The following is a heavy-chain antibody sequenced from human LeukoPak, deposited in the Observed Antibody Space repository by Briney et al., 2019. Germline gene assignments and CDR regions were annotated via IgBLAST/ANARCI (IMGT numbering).Heavy chain of an antibody. J-gene: IGHJ5*02. CDR3: ARAKDYYDSRPSGYGVTTSPLGWFDP. CDR1: NFSISSGYY. CDR2: LYHTGST. V-gene: IGHV4-38-2*02. D-gene: IGHD3-22*01. Sequence: SETLSLTCTVSNFSISSGYYWGWIRQPPGKGLEWIGSLYHTGSTYYNPSLKSRVASSVDTSKNHVSLKLSSVTAADTAFYYCARAKDYYDSRPSGYGVTTSPLGWFDPWGQGTLVTVSS.